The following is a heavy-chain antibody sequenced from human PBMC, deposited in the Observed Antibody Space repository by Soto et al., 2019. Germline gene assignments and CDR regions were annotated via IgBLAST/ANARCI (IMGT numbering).Heavy chain of an antibody. V-gene: IGHV4-39*01. CDR1: GGSISSSSYY. CDR2: IFYSGSA. CDR3: ARVTGCSYTP. D-gene: IGHD5-18*01. J-gene: IGHJ5*02. Sequence: KPSETLSLTCTVSGGSISSSSYYWGWIRQPPERGLQWIGHIFYSGSAYYNPSLKSRVTMSVDTSKNQFSLKLNSVTAADTAVYYCARVTGCSYTPWSQGTLVTVSS.